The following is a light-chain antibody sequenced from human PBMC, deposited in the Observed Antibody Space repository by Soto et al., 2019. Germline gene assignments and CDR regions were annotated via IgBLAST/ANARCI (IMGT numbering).Light chain of an antibody. Sequence: EIVFTQSPGTLSLSPGERATLSCRASQSVSSNYLAWCQQKPGQAPRLLIYAASSRATGIPDRFSGSGSGTDFTLTISRLEPEDFAVYYCQQYGNSPWTFGQGTKV. V-gene: IGKV3-20*01. CDR1: QSVSSNY. J-gene: IGKJ1*01. CDR2: AAS. CDR3: QQYGNSPWT.